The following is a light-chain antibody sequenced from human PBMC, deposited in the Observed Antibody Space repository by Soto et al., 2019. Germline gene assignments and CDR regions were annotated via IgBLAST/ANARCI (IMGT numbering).Light chain of an antibody. J-gene: IGKJ1*01. V-gene: IGKV1-5*03. Sequence: DIHMTQSPSTLSASVGDRVTITCRASQSISVWLAWYQQKPGKAPNLLIYKTSSLETGVPSRFSGSGSGTEFTLTISSLQPDDLATSYCQHYNDYSWTFGQGTKVEIK. CDR3: QHYNDYSWT. CDR1: QSISVW. CDR2: KTS.